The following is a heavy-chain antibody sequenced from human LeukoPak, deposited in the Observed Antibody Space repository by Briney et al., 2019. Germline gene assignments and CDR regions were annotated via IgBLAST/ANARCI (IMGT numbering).Heavy chain of an antibody. V-gene: IGHV3-74*01. J-gene: IGHJ3*02. CDR2: INSDGSST. CDR3: ARGLTIFGVVNDAFDI. Sequence: GGSLRLSCAASGFTFSSYWMRWVRQAPGKGLVWVSLINSDGSSTFYADSVKGRFTISRDNVKNTLYLQMNSLRAEDTAVYYCARGLTIFGVVNDAFDIWGQGTMVTVSS. CDR1: GFTFSSYW. D-gene: IGHD3-3*01.